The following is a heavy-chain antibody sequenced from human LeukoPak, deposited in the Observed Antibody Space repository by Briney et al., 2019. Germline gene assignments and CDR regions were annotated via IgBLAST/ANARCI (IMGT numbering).Heavy chain of an antibody. Sequence: GGSLRLSCAASGFTFSSYAMSWVRQAPGKGLEGVSAISGSGGSTYYADSVKGRFTISRDNSKNTLYLQMNSLRAEDTAVYYCAKAHSSMLTLPDYWGQGTLVTVSA. V-gene: IGHV3-23*01. CDR3: AKAHSSMLTLPDY. D-gene: IGHD6-13*01. CDR2: ISGSGGST. J-gene: IGHJ4*02. CDR1: GFTFSSYA.